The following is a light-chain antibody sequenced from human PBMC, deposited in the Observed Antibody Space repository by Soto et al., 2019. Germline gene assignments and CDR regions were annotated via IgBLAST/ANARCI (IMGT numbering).Light chain of an antibody. J-gene: IGKJ4*01. Sequence: DIVMTQSPDSLAVSLGERATINCKSSRSLLSSSNNRNFLSWYQQKPGQPPKLLISWASTRHSGVPDRFSGSGSGTDFTVTISSLQSEDVAVYSCLQSYGDPLTFGGGTKVEIK. CDR3: LQSYGDPLT. V-gene: IGKV4-1*01. CDR2: WAS. CDR1: RSLLSSSNNRNF.